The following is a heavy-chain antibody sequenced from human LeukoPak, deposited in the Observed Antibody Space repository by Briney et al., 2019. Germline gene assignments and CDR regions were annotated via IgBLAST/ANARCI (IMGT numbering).Heavy chain of an antibody. CDR2: INDNGGT. CDR3: ARKIASQGDNWFDP. V-gene: IGHV4-34*01. J-gene: IGHJ5*02. CDR1: GGSFSGYY. D-gene: IGHD2-2*01. Sequence: PSETLSLTCAVYGGSFSGYYWSRIRQPPGKGLEWVAEINDNGGTNYNPSLKSRVITSVDTSTNQFSLKMNSVTAADTAVYYCARKIASQGDNWFDPWGQGILVTVSS.